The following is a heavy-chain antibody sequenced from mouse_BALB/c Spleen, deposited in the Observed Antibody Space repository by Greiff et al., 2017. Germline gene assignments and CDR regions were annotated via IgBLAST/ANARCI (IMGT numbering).Heavy chain of an antibody. CDR2: ISSGGST. V-gene: IGHV5-6-5*01. CDR1: GFTFSSYA. CDR3: ARGDGY. Sequence: EVMLVESGGGLVKPGGSLKLSCAASGFTFSSYAMSWVRQTPEKRLEWVASISSGGSTYYPDSVKGRFTISRDNARNILYLQMSSLRSEDKAMYYCARGDGYWGQGTLVTVSA. J-gene: IGHJ3*02.